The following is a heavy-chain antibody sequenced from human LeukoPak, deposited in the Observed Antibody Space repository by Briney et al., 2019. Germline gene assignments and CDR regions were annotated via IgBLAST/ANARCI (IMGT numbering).Heavy chain of an antibody. V-gene: IGHV1-2*02. Sequence: ASVKVSCKASGYTFTGYYMHWVRQAPGQGLEWMGWINPNSGGTNYAQKFQGRVTMTRDTSISTAYMELSRLRSDDTAVYYCARHMALRWDWFDPWGQGTLVTVSS. J-gene: IGHJ5*02. CDR1: GYTFTGYY. CDR3: ARHMALRWDWFDP. D-gene: IGHD2-21*01. CDR2: INPNSGGT.